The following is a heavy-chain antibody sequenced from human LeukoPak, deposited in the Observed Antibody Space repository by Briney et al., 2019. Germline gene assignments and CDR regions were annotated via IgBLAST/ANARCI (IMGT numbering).Heavy chain of an antibody. V-gene: IGHV4-34*01. D-gene: IGHD2-15*01. CDR3: ARDPGCSGGSCYSFPAFDI. Sequence: SETLSLTCAVYGGSFSGYYWSWIRQPPGKGLEWIGEINHSGSTNYNPSLKSRVTISVDTSKNQFSLKLSSVTAADTAVYYCARDPGCSGGSCYSFPAFDIWGQGTMVTVSS. CDR2: INHSGST. CDR1: GGSFSGYY. J-gene: IGHJ3*02.